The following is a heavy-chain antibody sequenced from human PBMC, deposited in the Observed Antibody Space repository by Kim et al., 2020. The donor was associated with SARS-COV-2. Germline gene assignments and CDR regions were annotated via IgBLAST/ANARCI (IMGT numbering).Heavy chain of an antibody. CDR2: IWYDGSNK. Sequence: GGSLRLSCAASGFTFSSYGMHWVRQAPGKGLEWVAVIWYDGSNKYYADSVKGRFTISRDNSKNTLYLQMNSLRAEDTAVYYCARDGLYYYDSSGYYYEGYFDYWGQGTLVTVSS. CDR1: GFTFSSYG. V-gene: IGHV3-33*08. CDR3: ARDGLYYYDSSGYYYEGYFDY. D-gene: IGHD3-22*01. J-gene: IGHJ4*02.